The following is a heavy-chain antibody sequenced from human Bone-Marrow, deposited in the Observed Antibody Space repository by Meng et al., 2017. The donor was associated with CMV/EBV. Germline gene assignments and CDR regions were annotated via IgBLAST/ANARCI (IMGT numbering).Heavy chain of an antibody. Sequence: VQLVESGGGVVQPGRSLRLSCAASGFPFSAYAMTWVRQDPGKGLEWVSGIGGSGRNTYYADSVKGRFTISRDNSKNTLFLQMNSLRADDTAVYYCAKDLTTSGNWFDSWGQGTLVTVSS. J-gene: IGHJ5*01. CDR3: AKDLTTSGNWFDS. D-gene: IGHD4-11*01. CDR2: IGGSGRNT. CDR1: GFPFSAYA. V-gene: IGHV3-23*04.